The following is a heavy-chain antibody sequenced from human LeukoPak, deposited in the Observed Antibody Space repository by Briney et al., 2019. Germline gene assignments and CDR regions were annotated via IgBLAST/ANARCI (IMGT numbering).Heavy chain of an antibody. CDR1: GFTVRTHS. J-gene: IGHJ1*01. V-gene: IGHV3-53*01. CDR3: ASMYFSQYLQH. CDR2: IYSGGST. D-gene: IGHD2-8*01. Sequence: GGSLRLSCAASGFTVRTHSMSWVRQAPGKGLEWVSVIYSGGSTYYADSVKGRFTISRDNSKNTLYLQMNSLRAEDTAVYYCASMYFSQYLQHWGQGTLVTVSS.